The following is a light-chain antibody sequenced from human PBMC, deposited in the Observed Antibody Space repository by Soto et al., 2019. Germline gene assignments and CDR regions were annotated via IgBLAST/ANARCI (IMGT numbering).Light chain of an antibody. CDR1: QDMKNY. V-gene: IGKV1-33*01. J-gene: IGKJ4*01. Sequence: DIQMTQSPSSLSASVGDRVTITCRASQDMKNYLNWYQHKPGKAPKLLIYDASFLETGVPSRFSGSGSGTDFTFTISSLQPEDIATYYCRQSDHVPFFGGGTKVEI. CDR2: DAS. CDR3: RQSDHVPF.